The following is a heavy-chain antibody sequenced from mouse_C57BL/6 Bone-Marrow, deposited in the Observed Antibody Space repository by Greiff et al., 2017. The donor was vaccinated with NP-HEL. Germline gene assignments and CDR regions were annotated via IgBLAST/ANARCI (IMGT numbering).Heavy chain of an antibody. CDR1: GYTFTSYW. Sequence: VQLQQPGAELVKPGASVKLSCKASGYTFTSYWMQWVKQRPGQGLEWIGEIDPSDSYTNYNQKFKGKATLTVDTSSSTAYMQLSSLTSEDSAVYYCARGGNSNYDYWGQGTTLTVSS. J-gene: IGHJ2*01. D-gene: IGHD2-5*01. V-gene: IGHV1-50*01. CDR2: IDPSDSYT. CDR3: ARGGNSNYDY.